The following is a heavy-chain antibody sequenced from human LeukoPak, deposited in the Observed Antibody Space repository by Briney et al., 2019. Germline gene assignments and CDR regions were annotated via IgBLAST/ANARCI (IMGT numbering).Heavy chain of an antibody. CDR3: ARAELGYCSSSSCLGGIGFDY. Sequence: QPGGSLRLSCAASGFTFTSYEMNWVRQTPGKGLEWVSYISSSGSTRYYADSVKGRFTLSRDNAKKSLYLQMNSLRAEDTAVYYCARAELGYCSSSSCLGGIGFDYWGQGTLVTVSS. CDR2: ISSSGSTR. CDR1: GFTFTSYE. J-gene: IGHJ4*02. D-gene: IGHD2-2*01. V-gene: IGHV3-48*03.